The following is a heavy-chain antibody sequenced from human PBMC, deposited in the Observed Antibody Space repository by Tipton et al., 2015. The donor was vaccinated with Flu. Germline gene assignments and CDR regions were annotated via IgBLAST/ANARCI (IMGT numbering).Heavy chain of an antibody. Sequence: SLRLSCAASGFTFSSYAMHWVRQAPGKGLEWVAGISWNSGNIGYADSVKGRFTISRDNAKNSLYLQMNSLRAEDTALYYCAKDVSSSWPPGNWFDPWGQGTLVTVSS. CDR1: GFTFSSYA. V-gene: IGHV3-9*01. CDR2: ISWNSGNI. J-gene: IGHJ5*02. D-gene: IGHD6-13*01. CDR3: AKDVSSSWPPGNWFDP.